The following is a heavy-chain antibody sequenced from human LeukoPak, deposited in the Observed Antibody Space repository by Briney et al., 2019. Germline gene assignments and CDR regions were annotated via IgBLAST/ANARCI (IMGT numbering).Heavy chain of an antibody. CDR1: GFTFRGYE. CDR3: ARAFSFGGVIVVYYFDY. CDR2: ICGRGKTI. Sequence: QPGGSLRLSCAASGFTFRGYEMNWVRQAPGKGLEWISYICGRGKTIYYADSVKGRFTISRDNAKNSLYLQMNSLRAEDTAVYYCARAFSFGGVIVVYYFDYWGQGTLVTVSS. V-gene: IGHV3-48*03. J-gene: IGHJ4*02. D-gene: IGHD3-16*02.